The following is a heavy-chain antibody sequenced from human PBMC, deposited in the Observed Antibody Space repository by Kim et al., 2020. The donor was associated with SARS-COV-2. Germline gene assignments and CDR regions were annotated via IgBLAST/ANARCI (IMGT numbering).Heavy chain of an antibody. D-gene: IGHD3-9*01. CDR2: INADSGNT. V-gene: IGHV1-3*01. J-gene: IGHJ4*02. Sequence: ASVKVSCKASGYTFTNYDLHWVRQAPGQRLEWMGRINADSGNTKYAQKFQGRVTITRDTSANTVYMELSSLTSEDAAVYYCARPMTTAYYTMHYWGQGTLITVSS. CDR1: GYTFTNYD. CDR3: ARPMTTAYYTMHY.